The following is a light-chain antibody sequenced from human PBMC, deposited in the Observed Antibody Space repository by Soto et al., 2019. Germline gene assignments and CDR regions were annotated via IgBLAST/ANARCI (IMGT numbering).Light chain of an antibody. J-gene: IGKJ3*01. CDR3: QQYSNWPPIT. CDR2: GAS. CDR1: QSVSSN. V-gene: IGKV3-15*01. Sequence: EILMTQSPATLSVSPGERATLSCRASQSVSSNLAWDQQRPGQAPRLLIYGASTRATGIPARFIGSGSGTEFTLTISGLQSEDFAIYYCQQYSNWPPITFGPGTKVDIK.